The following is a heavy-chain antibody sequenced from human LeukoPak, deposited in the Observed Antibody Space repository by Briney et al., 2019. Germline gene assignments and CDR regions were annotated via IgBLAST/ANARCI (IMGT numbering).Heavy chain of an antibody. V-gene: IGHV3-7*05. Sequence: GGSLRLSCAASGFTFSNYWMIWVRQAPGKGLEWVGNIKQDGSEKRYADSVRGRFSISRDNAQTSLYLQMNRLRAEDTAVYYCARASDPWLQLTWGQGTLVTVSS. J-gene: IGHJ5*02. CDR2: IKQDGSEK. CDR1: GFTFSNYW. CDR3: ARASDPWLQLT. D-gene: IGHD5-24*01.